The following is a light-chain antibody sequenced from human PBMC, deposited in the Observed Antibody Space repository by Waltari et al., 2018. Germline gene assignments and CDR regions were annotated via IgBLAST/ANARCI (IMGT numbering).Light chain of an antibody. CDR2: AAS. J-gene: IGKJ4*01. Sequence: IQMTQSPSSLSASIGDRVIITCRASQNIENYLNWYQQKPGKAPKLLVYAASTLQFDIPHRITCSACWTDFTLTIRSLQSEEFATYYRQQTFSAPLTFGGGTKLEI. CDR3: QQTFSAPLT. V-gene: IGKV1-39*01. CDR1: QNIENY.